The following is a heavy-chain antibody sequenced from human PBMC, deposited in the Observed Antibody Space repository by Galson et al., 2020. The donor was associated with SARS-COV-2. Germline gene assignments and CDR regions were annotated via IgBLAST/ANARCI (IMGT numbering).Heavy chain of an antibody. CDR2: IIPIFGTA. D-gene: IGHD5-18*01. Sequence: SVKVSCKASGGTFSSYAISWVRQAPGQGLEWMGGIIPIFGTANYAQKFQGRVTITADESTSTAYMELSSLRSEDTAVYYCARAYPSGRWLWGDYAYYGMDVWGQGTTVTVSS. CDR3: ARAYPSGRWLWGDYAYYGMDV. J-gene: IGHJ6*02. V-gene: IGHV1-69*13. CDR1: GGTFSSYA.